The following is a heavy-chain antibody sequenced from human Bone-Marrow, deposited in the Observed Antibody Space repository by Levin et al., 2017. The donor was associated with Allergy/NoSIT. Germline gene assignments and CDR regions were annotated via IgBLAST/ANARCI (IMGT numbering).Heavy chain of an antibody. CDR1: GFNLGDYA. D-gene: IGHD3-10*01. Sequence: GGSLRLSCTTSGFNLGDYAMSWVRQAPGKGLEWIGIIRSKADGETTYYAASVKGRFTISRDDSKGVAHLQMNSLKTEDTAVYYCSTGAIWGKGTTVNVSS. V-gene: IGHV3-49*04. J-gene: IGHJ6*04. CDR3: STGAI. CDR2: IRSKADGETT.